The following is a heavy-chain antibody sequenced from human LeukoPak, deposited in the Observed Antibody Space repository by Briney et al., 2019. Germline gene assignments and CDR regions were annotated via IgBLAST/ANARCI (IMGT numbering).Heavy chain of an antibody. D-gene: IGHD3-10*01. J-gene: IGHJ6*03. Sequence: GGSLRLSCAASGFIVNTNYMSWVRQAPGRGLEWVSFIYADGNTYYADSVKGRFTISRDNSKNILYLQMNSLRAEDTAVYYCARSQDGSGSYFYYFYIDVWGKGTTVTVSS. V-gene: IGHV3-53*01. CDR3: ARSQDGSGSYFYYFYIDV. CDR2: IYADGNT. CDR1: GFIVNTNY.